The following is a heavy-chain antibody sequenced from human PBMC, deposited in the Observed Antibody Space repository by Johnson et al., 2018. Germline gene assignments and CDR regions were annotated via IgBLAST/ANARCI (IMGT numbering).Heavy chain of an antibody. D-gene: IGHD6-19*01. CDR2: IIPIFGTA. J-gene: IGHJ1*01. V-gene: IGHV1-69*01. Sequence: QVQLVESGAEVKKPVSSXKVSCKASGGTFSSYAISWVRQAPGQGLEWMGGIIPIFGTANYAQKFQGRVTITADESTSTAYMELSSLRSEDTAVYYCATGRLFIAVAGTKYFQHWGQGTLVTVSS. CDR1: GGTFSSYA. CDR3: ATGRLFIAVAGTKYFQH.